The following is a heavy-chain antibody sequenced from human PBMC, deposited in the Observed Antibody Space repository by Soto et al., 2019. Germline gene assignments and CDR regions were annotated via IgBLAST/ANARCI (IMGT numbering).Heavy chain of an antibody. CDR2: INPSGGST. CDR3: ATEMGATQGPFDN. Sequence: ASVKVSCKASGYTFTGYYMHWVRQAPGQGLVWMGMINPSGGSTAYAQKFQGRVIMTTDTSTSTVYMELSSLRSEDTAVYYCATEMGATQGPFDNWGQGTLVTVSS. CDR1: GYTFTGYY. J-gene: IGHJ4*02. V-gene: IGHV1-46*01. D-gene: IGHD1-26*01.